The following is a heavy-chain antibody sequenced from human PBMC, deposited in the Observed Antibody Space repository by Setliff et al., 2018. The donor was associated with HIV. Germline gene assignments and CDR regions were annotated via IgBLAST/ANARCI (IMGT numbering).Heavy chain of an antibody. J-gene: IGHJ4*02. V-gene: IGHV4-31*08. CDR2: IYYSGST. CDR1: GGSISSGGYY. D-gene: IGHD3-3*01. CDR3: TIPASSLAPN. Sequence: PSETLSLTCTVSGGSISSGGYYWSWIRQHPGKGLEWIGYIYYSGSTYYNPSLKSRVTISVDTSKNQFSLKLTSVTAADTAVYYCTIPASSLAPNWGRGTQVTVSS.